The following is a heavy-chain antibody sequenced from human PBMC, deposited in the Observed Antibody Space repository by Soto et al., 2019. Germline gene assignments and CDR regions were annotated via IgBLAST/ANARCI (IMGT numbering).Heavy chain of an antibody. CDR1: GGSISSSSYY. CDR2: IYYSGST. J-gene: IGHJ5*02. CDR3: ARLSGGWAVGGWFDP. V-gene: IGHV4-39*01. Sequence: SETLSLTCTVSGGSISSSSYYWGWIRQPPGRKLEWIGSIYYSGSTYYNPSLKSRGTISVDTSKNQFSLKLSSVTAADTALYCCARLSGGWAVGGWFDPWGHGTLVSVS. D-gene: IGHD1-26*01.